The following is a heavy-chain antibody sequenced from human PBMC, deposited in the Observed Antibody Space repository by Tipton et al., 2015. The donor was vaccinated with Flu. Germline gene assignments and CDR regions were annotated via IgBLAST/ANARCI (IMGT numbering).Heavy chain of an antibody. V-gene: IGHV3-13*01. J-gene: IGHJ6*02. CDR3: ARGSLPDSNWYNGLDV. CDR2: ISSAGDT. CDR1: GFTFSTYD. D-gene: IGHD6-13*01. Sequence: SLRLSCAASGFTFSTYDMHWVRQVSGKGLEWVSAISSAGDTYSADSVKGRVTVSRDNGKNSLYLHMGSLGAGDTAVYFCARGSLPDSNWYNGLDVWGQGTTVTVSS.